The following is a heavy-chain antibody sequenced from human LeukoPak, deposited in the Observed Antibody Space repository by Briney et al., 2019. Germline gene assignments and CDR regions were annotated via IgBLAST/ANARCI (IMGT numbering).Heavy chain of an antibody. Sequence: PSETLSLTCTVSGGSISSYYWSWIRQPPGKGLEWIAYIYYSGSTNYNPSLKSRVTISVDTSKNQSSLNLISVTAADTAVYYCARGAAGTYWSFDLWGRGTLVTVSS. D-gene: IGHD6-13*01. CDR1: GGSISSYY. CDR3: ARGAAGTYWSFDL. V-gene: IGHV4-59*01. J-gene: IGHJ2*01. CDR2: IYYSGST.